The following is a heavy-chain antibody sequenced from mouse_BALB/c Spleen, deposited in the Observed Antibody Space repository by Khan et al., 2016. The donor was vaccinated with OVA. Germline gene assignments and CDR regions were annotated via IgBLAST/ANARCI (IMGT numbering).Heavy chain of an antibody. Sequence: VQLKQSGPGLVKPSQSLSLTCTVTGYSITSDYAWNWIRQFPGNKLEWMGYISYSGNTKYNPSLKSRISITRDTFKNQFFLQLNSVTIEDTATYYCARVYGGDFDYWGQGTTLTVSS. J-gene: IGHJ2*01. CDR1: GYSITSDYA. CDR2: ISYSGNT. V-gene: IGHV3-2*02. D-gene: IGHD1-1*01. CDR3: ARVYGGDFDY.